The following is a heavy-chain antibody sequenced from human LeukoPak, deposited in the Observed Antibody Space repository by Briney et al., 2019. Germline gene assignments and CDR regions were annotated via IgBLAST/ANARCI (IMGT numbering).Heavy chain of an antibody. CDR2: ISAYNGNT. Sequence: SVKLSCKASGYTFTNYGISWVRQAPGQGLEWMGWISAYNGNTNYAQKLQGRVTMTTDTSTSTAYMELRSLRSDDTAVYYCARVRGITMIVVGLFDYWGQGTLVTVSS. V-gene: IGHV1-18*01. CDR1: GYTFTNYG. J-gene: IGHJ4*02. CDR3: ARVRGITMIVVGLFDY. D-gene: IGHD3-22*01.